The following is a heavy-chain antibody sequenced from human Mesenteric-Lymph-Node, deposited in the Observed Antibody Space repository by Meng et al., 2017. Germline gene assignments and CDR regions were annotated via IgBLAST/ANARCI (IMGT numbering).Heavy chain of an antibody. V-gene: IGHV3-48*03. CDR3: ARDHGSLNWFDP. D-gene: IGHD6-25*01. CDR1: GFTFSNYE. Sequence: GESLKISCEASGFTFSNYEMNWVRQAPGKGLEWVSSVSPTSGSLYFADSVKGRFSISRDNAKNSVSLQMTRLRVEDTAVYYCARDHGSLNWFDPWGQGTLVTVSS. CDR2: VSPTSGSL. J-gene: IGHJ5*02.